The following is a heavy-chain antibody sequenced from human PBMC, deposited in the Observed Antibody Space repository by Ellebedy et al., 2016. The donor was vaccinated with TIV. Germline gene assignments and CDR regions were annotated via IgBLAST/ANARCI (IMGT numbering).Heavy chain of an antibody. Sequence: GESLKISCAASGFNFSAYALHWVRQAPGKGLEWVSLISYDGSNKYYADTVKGRFTICRDNSKNTMYMQMNSLRAEDTAVYYCADLDYWGQGTLVTVTS. J-gene: IGHJ4*02. CDR3: ADLDY. CDR1: GFNFSAYA. V-gene: IGHV3-30-3*01. CDR2: ISYDGSNK.